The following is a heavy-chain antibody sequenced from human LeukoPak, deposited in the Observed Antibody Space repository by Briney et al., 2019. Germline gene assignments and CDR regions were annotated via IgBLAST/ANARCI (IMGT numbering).Heavy chain of an antibody. Sequence: SETLSLTCAVYGGSFSGYYWSWIRQPPGKGLEWIGEINHSGSTNYNPSLKSRVTISVDKSKNQFSLKLSSVTAADTAVYYCAKEVYSSGWSRAFDIWGQGTMVTVSS. CDR2: INHSGST. V-gene: IGHV4-34*01. CDR3: AKEVYSSGWSRAFDI. D-gene: IGHD6-19*01. CDR1: GGSFSGYY. J-gene: IGHJ3*02.